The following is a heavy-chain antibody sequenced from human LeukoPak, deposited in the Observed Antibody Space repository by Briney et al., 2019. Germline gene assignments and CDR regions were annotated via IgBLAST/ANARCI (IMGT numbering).Heavy chain of an antibody. V-gene: IGHV4-30-2*01. Sequence: ASETLSLTCSVSGASITTSGFYYTWIRQPPGKGLEWLGCIYQSGGSFYNPSLKSRVTISVDTSKNQFSLKLSSVTAADTAVYYCAREEIRSWFDPWGQETLVTVSS. CDR3: AREEIRSWFDP. CDR1: GASITTSGFY. D-gene: IGHD5-24*01. J-gene: IGHJ5*02. CDR2: IYQSGGS.